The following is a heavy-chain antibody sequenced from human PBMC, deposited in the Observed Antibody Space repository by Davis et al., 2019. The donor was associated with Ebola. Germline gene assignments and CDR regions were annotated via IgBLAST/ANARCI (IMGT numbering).Heavy chain of an antibody. CDR2: INHSGST. CDR1: GGSVSSGSYY. J-gene: IGHJ4*02. CDR3: AKRSSSFFDY. V-gene: IGHV4-39*07. Sequence: SETLSLTCTVSGGSVSSGSYYWSWIRQPPGKGLEWIGEINHSGSTNYNPSLKSRVTISVDTSKNQFSLKLSSVTAADTAVYYCAKRSSSFFDYWGQGTLVTVSS. D-gene: IGHD6-6*01.